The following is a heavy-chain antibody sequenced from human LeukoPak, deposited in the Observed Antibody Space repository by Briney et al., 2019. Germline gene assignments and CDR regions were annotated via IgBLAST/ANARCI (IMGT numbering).Heavy chain of an antibody. V-gene: IGHV1-69*06. CDR2: IIPIFGTA. CDR1: GGTFSSYA. J-gene: IGHJ4*02. D-gene: IGHD3-9*01. Sequence: SVKVSCKASGGTFSSYAISWVRQAPGQGLEWMGGIIPIFGTANYAQKFQGRVTITADKSTSTAYMELSSLRSEDTAVYYCARHSTYDILTGYYFDYWGQGTLVTVSS. CDR3: ARHSTYDILTGYYFDY.